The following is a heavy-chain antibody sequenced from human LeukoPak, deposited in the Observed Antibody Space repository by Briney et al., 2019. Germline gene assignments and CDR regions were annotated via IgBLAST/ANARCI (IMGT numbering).Heavy chain of an antibody. CDR2: ISGSGGST. CDR3: AKDPPTGLVVVPAAKRHDY. D-gene: IGHD2-2*01. CDR1: GFTFSDYY. V-gene: IGHV3-23*01. Sequence: PGGSLRLSCAASGFTFSDYYMSWVRQAPGKGLEWVSAISGSGGSTYYADSVKGRFTISRDNSKNTLYLQMNSLRAEDTAVYYCAKDPPTGLVVVPAAKRHDYWGQGTLVTVSS. J-gene: IGHJ4*02.